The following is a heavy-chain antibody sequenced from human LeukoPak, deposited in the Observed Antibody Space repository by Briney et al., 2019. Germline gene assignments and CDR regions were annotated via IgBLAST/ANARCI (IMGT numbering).Heavy chain of an antibody. CDR1: GDSISNGGYY. D-gene: IGHD6-13*01. V-gene: IGHV4-31*03. CDR2: IYYSGST. CDR3: SRGSAVDALHI. J-gene: IGHJ3*02. Sequence: SQTLSLTCTVSGDSISNGGYYWSWIRQRPGEGLEWIGYIYYSGSTYYNPSLESRVIISVDTSKNHFSLKLTSVTAADTAVYYCSRGSAVDALHIWGQGTMVTVSS.